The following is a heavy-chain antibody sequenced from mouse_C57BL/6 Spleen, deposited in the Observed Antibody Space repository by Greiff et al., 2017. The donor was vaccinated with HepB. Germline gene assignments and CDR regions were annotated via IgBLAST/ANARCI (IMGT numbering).Heavy chain of an antibody. Sequence: QVQLQQPGPELVKPGASVKLSCKASGYTFTSYWMHWVKQRPGQGLEWIGNINPSNGGTNYNEKFKSKATLTVDKSSSTAYMQLSSLTSEDSAVYYCARSRAYYGNYPFAYWGQGTLVTVSA. CDR2: INPSNGGT. V-gene: IGHV1-53*01. CDR3: ARSRAYYGNYPFAY. D-gene: IGHD2-10*01. CDR1: GYTFTSYW. J-gene: IGHJ3*01.